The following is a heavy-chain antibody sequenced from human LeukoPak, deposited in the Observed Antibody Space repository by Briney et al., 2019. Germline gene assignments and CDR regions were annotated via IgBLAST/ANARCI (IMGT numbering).Heavy chain of an antibody. V-gene: IGHV1-18*01. CDR3: ARDRWFPLPNWFDP. D-gene: IGHD4-23*01. CDR1: GYTFTSYG. CDR2: ISAYNGNT. Sequence: GASVKVSCKASGYTFTSYGISWVRQAPGQGLEWMGWISAYNGNTYYAQKLQGRVTMTTDTSTSTAYMELRSLRSDDTAVYYCARDRWFPLPNWFDPWGQGTLVTVSS. J-gene: IGHJ5*02.